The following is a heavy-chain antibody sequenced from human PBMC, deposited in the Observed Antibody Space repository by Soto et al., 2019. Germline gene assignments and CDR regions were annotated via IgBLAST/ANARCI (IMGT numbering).Heavy chain of an antibody. CDR3: AKDLYYYDSSGYYVAFDI. CDR2: ISYDGSNK. Sequence: PGGSLRLSCAASGFTFSSYGMHWVRQAPGKGLEWVAVISYDGSNKYYADSVKGRFTISRDNSKNTLYLQMNSLRAEDTAVYYCAKDLYYYDSSGYYVAFDIWGQGTMVTVS. V-gene: IGHV3-30*18. CDR1: GFTFSSYG. J-gene: IGHJ3*02. D-gene: IGHD3-22*01.